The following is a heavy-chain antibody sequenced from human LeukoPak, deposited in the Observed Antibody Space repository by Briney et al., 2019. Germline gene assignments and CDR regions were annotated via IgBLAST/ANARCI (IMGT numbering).Heavy chain of an antibody. Sequence: GGSLGLSCAASGFTFDDYAMHWVRQAPGKGLEWVSGISWNSFTIGYADSVKGRFTISRDNAKNSLYLQMNSLRAEDTALYYCAKGPYCSSTSCYDYYFDYWGQGTLVTVSS. V-gene: IGHV3-9*01. D-gene: IGHD2-2*01. J-gene: IGHJ4*02. CDR2: ISWNSFTI. CDR3: AKGPYCSSTSCYDYYFDY. CDR1: GFTFDDYA.